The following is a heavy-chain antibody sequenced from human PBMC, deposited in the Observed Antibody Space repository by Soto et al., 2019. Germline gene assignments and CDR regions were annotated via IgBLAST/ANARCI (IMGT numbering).Heavy chain of an antibody. D-gene: IGHD7-27*01. V-gene: IGHV3-33*01. CDR3: VRDLLGSGGHFDY. CDR1: GFIFSSFG. J-gene: IGHJ4*02. Sequence: LRLSCAASGFIFSSFGMHWVRQAPGKGLEWVAHIWYDGSNTYYAGSVKGRFTISRDNSRNTVYLQMNSLRAEDTAVYHCVRDLLGSGGHFDYWGQGTPVTVSS. CDR2: IWYDGSNT.